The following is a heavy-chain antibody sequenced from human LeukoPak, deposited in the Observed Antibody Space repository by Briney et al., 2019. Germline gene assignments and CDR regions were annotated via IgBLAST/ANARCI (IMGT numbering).Heavy chain of an antibody. Sequence: PGGSLRLSCAASGFTFSGYSMNWVRQAPGKGLEWVSSISSSSNCIHYADSVRGGFTISRDNAKNSLYLQVNSLRAEDTAVYYCAAFATSNAKWATFDFWGQGTLVTVSS. CDR1: GFTFSGYS. J-gene: IGHJ4*02. CDR3: AAFATSNAKWATFDF. V-gene: IGHV3-21*01. D-gene: IGHD2-8*01. CDR2: ISSSSNCI.